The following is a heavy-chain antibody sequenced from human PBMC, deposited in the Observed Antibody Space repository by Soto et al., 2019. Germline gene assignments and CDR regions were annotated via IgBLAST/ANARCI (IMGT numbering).Heavy chain of an antibody. CDR1: GYYFTDYW. J-gene: IGHJ2*01. Sequence: GESLKISCQASGYYFTDYWIGWVRQMPGKGLEWMGIIHPRDSDTKYSPSFQGRVTITADKSTSTAYMELSSLRSEDTAVYYCASDSSGLSPEHWYFDLWGRGTLVTVS. CDR3: ASDSSGLSPEHWYFDL. CDR2: IHPRDSDT. D-gene: IGHD3-22*01. V-gene: IGHV5-51*01.